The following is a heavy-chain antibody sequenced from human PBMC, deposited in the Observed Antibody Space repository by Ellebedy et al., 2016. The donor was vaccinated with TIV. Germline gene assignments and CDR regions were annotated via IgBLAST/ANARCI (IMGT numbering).Heavy chain of an antibody. CDR1: GGSISSYY. V-gene: IGHV4-39*07. CDR2: IYYSGST. D-gene: IGHD2-2*01. CDR3: ARAYQLTTSSPPGY. Sequence: SETLSLXCTVSGGSISSYYWGWIRQPPGKGLEWIGSIYYSGSTYYNPSLKSRVTISVDTSKNQFSLKLISVTAADTAVYYCARAYQLTTSSPPGYWGQGALVTVSS. J-gene: IGHJ4*02.